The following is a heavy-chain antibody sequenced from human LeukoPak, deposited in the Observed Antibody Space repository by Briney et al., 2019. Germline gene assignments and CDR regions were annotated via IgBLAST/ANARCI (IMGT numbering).Heavy chain of an antibody. V-gene: IGHV3-21*04. CDR1: GFTFSSYS. D-gene: IGHD6-13*01. CDR3: AKDWAKQLVRSRNWFDP. Sequence: KPGGSLRLSCAASGFTFSSYSMNWVRQAPGKGLEWVSSISSSSSYIYYADSVKGRFTISRDNSKNTLYLQMNSLRAEDTAVYYCAKDWAKQLVRSRNWFDPWGQGTLVTVSS. CDR2: ISSSSSYI. J-gene: IGHJ5*02.